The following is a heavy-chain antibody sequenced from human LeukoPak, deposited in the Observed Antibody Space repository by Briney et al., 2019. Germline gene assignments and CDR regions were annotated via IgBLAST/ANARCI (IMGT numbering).Heavy chain of an antibody. CDR3: ARAWDQYFDY. V-gene: IGHV1-46*01. Sequence: ASVKVSCKAFGYTFSNYFMHWVRQAPGQGLEWMGILNPGRDYTQYAQKFQGRVIMTRDMSTSTVYMELSSLRSEDTAVYYCARAWDQYFDYWGQGTLVTVSS. CDR1: GYTFSNYF. J-gene: IGHJ4*02. CDR2: LNPGRDYT. D-gene: IGHD1-26*01.